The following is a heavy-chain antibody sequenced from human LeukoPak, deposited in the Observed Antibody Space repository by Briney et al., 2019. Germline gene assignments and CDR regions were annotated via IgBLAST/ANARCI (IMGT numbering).Heavy chain of an antibody. CDR2: IIPILGIA. D-gene: IGHD1-26*01. J-gene: IGHJ4*02. V-gene: IGHV1-69*04. CDR1: GYTFITYG. Sequence: SVKVSCKASGYTFITYGINWVRQAPGQGLEWMGRIIPILGIANYAQKFQGRVTITADKSTSTAYMELSSLRSEDTAVYYCATRVGARFDYWGQGTLVTVSS. CDR3: ATRVGARFDY.